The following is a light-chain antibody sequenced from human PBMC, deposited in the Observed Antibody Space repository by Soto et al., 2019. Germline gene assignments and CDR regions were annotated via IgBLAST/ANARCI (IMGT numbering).Light chain of an antibody. CDR3: SAYAGSNMGV. CDR1: SSDVGGYNF. J-gene: IGLJ6*01. V-gene: IGLV2-8*01. Sequence: QSALTQPPSASGSPGQSVTISCTGTSSDVGGYNFVSWYQQHPGKAPKLIIYEVTQRPSGVPDRFSAATSGDTASLTVSGLRADDEADYYCSAYAGSNMGVFGIGTKLTVL. CDR2: EVT.